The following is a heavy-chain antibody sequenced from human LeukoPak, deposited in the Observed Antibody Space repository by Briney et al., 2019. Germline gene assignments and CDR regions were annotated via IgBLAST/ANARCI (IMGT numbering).Heavy chain of an antibody. CDR1: GYTFIGYY. Sequence: ASVKVSCKASGYTFIGYYMHWVRQAPGQGLEWVGWINPKSGGTNYAQMFQGRVTLTRDTSISTAYMELSGLRSDDTAMYYCAITIDSSSSSVLEYFQYWGQGTLVTVSS. CDR2: INPKSGGT. V-gene: IGHV1-2*02. CDR3: AITIDSSSSSVLEYFQY. D-gene: IGHD6-6*01. J-gene: IGHJ1*01.